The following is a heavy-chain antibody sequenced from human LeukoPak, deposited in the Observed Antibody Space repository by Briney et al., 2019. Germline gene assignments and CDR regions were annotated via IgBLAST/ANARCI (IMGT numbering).Heavy chain of an antibody. CDR1: GGSIRSTTYY. CDR2: IYYIGNT. CDR3: ARVTGYMIEDYFDY. J-gene: IGHJ4*02. V-gene: IGHV4-39*07. D-gene: IGHD3-22*01. Sequence: PSETLSLTCTVSGGSIRSTTYYWGWIRQPPGKGLEWIGSIYYIGNTYHNPSLMSRVTISVDASNNQFSLHLSSVTAADTAVYYCARVTGYMIEDYFDYWGQGTLVTVSS.